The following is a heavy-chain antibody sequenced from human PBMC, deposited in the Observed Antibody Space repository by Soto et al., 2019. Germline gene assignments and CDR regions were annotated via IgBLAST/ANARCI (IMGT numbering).Heavy chain of an antibody. CDR1: GFTFSSYD. Sequence: EVQLVESGGGLVQPGGSLRLSCAASGFTFSSYDMHWVRQVTGKGLEWVSAIGTAGDEYYPNSVKGRFTISRENAKNSLYLQMNSLRAGDTAVYYCARALITGVLEFWGQGTLVTVSS. J-gene: IGHJ4*02. D-gene: IGHD3-10*01. V-gene: IGHV3-13*04. CDR3: ARALITGVLEF. CDR2: IGTAGDE.